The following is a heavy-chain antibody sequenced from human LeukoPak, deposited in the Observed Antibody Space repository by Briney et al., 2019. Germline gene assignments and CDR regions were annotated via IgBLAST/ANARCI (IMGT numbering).Heavy chain of an antibody. D-gene: IGHD2-15*01. V-gene: IGHV4-30-4*01. CDR2: IFYTGNT. J-gene: IGHJ6*02. CDR3: ATVVVVAATNYYYYATDV. Sequence: SQTLSLTCTVSGGSIRSDDYYWSWIRQPPGKGLEWIGYIFYTGNTHYNPSLQSRVTFSVDTSKNQFSLKLSSVTAADTAVYFCATVVVVAATNYYYYATDVWGQGTAVTVSS. CDR1: GGSIRSDDYY.